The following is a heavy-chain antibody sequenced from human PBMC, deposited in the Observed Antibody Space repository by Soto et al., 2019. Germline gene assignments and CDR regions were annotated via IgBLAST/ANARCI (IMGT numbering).Heavy chain of an antibody. J-gene: IGHJ3*02. Sequence: QVQLQQWGAGLLKPSETLSLTCGVYGGSFRGYHWCWIRQTQGKGLGWVGQINHSGNVNYNPCLKIRVTLSVDTSKKQFSLRLSSVTAADTAVDYCASPLMWFDQTGAFDTWGQGTTVTVSS. CDR1: GGSFRGYH. CDR2: INHSGNV. CDR3: ASPLMWFDQTGAFDT. V-gene: IGHV4-34*02. D-gene: IGHD3-10*01.